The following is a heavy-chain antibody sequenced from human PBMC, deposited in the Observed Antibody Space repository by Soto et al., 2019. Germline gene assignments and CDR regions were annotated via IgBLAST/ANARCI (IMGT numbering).Heavy chain of an antibody. CDR2: IWYDGSNK. D-gene: IGHD2-2*01. J-gene: IGHJ6*02. Sequence: QVQLVESGGGVVQPGRSLRLSCAASGFTFSSYGMHWVRQAPGKGLEWVAVIWYDGSNKYYADSVKGRFTISRDNSKNTLYLQMNSLRAEDTAVYYCARDPGYCSSTSCYPPLYYYYGMDVWGQGTTVTVSS. CDR3: ARDPGYCSSTSCYPPLYYYYGMDV. V-gene: IGHV3-33*01. CDR1: GFTFSSYG.